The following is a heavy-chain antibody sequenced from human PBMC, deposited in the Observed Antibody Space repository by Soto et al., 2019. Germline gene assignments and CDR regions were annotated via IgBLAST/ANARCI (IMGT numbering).Heavy chain of an antibody. V-gene: IGHV3-33*01. J-gene: IGHJ4*02. D-gene: IGHD2-8*02. CDR2: IWNDGSKE. Sequence: GGSLRLSCAASGFIFSNYCMHWVRQAPGKGLEWVALIWNDGSKEYYVDSVKGRFTISRDNLKNTVSLQMNGLRADDTAVYYCARTSFYDKTGVFDYWGQGTLVTVSS. CDR1: GFIFSNYC. CDR3: ARTSFYDKTGVFDY.